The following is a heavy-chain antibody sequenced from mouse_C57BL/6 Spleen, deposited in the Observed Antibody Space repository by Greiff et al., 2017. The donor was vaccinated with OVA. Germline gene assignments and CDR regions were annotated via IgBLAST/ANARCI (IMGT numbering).Heavy chain of an antibody. CDR2: IRSKSNNYAT. J-gene: IGHJ4*01. CDR1: GFSFNTYA. CDR3: VAYSNYVRDY. V-gene: IGHV10-1*01. D-gene: IGHD2-5*01. Sequence: GGGLVQPKGSLKLSCAASGFSFNTYAMNWVRQAPGKGLEWVARIRSKSNNYATYYADSVKDRFTISRDDSESMLYLQMNNLKTEDTAMYCCVAYSNYVRDYWGQGTSVTVSS.